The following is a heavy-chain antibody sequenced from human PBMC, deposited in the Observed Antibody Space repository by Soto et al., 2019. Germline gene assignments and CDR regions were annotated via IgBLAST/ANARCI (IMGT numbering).Heavy chain of an antibody. CDR2: ISGSGGST. CDR3: AKVGVEMATLDHFDY. J-gene: IGHJ4*02. D-gene: IGHD5-12*01. CDR1: GFTFSSYA. Sequence: EVQLLESGGGLVQPGGSLRLSCAASGFTFSSYAMSWVRQAPGKGLEWVSAISGSGGSTYYAASVKGRCTISRDNAKNTLSLQMNSQRAEYTAVYYCAKVGVEMATLDHFDYWGQGTLVTVSS. V-gene: IGHV3-23*01.